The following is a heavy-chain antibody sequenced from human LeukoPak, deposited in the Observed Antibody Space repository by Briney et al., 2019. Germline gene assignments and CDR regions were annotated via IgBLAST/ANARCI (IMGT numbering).Heavy chain of an antibody. J-gene: IGHJ4*02. CDR2: LYSIGTT. CDR1: GGSISSYY. D-gene: IGHD2-21*01. V-gene: IGHV3-66*01. Sequence: ETLSLTCTVSGGSISSYYWSWIRQPPGKGLEWVSVLYSIGTTYYADSVRGRFTISRDNSKNTLYLQMNSLRDEDTAVYYCARGLGHTVVNLDYWGQGTLVTVSS. CDR3: ARGLGHTVVNLDY.